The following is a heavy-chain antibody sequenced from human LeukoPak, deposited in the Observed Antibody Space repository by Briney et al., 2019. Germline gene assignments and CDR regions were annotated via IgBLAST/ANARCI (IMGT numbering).Heavy chain of an antibody. CDR2: INHGGST. D-gene: IGHD3-10*01. CDR3: ARRPAYYGSGSYRPRHNWFDP. J-gene: IGHJ5*02. Sequence: PSETLSLTCAVYGGSFSGYYWSWIRQPPGKGLEWIGEINHGGSTNYNPSLKSRVTISVDTSKNQFSLKLSSLTAADTAVYYCARRPAYYGSGSYRPRHNWFDPWGQGTLVTVSS. CDR1: GGSFSGYY. V-gene: IGHV4-34*01.